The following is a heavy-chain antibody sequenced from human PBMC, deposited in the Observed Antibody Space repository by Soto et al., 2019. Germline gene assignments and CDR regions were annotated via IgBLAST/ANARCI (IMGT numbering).Heavy chain of an antibody. D-gene: IGHD3-22*01. CDR3: ARQDYYDSSGYRADLDY. V-gene: IGHV4-30-2*01. CDR1: GGSISSGGYS. CDR2: IYHSGST. Sequence: PSETLSLTCAVSGGSISSGGYSWSWIRQPPGKGLEWIGYIYHSGSTYYNPSLKSRVTISVDRSKNQFSLKLSSVTAADTAVYYCARQDYYDSSGYRADLDYWGQGTLVTVSS. J-gene: IGHJ4*02.